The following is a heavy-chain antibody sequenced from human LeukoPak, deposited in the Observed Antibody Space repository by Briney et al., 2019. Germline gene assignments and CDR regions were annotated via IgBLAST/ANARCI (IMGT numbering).Heavy chain of an antibody. V-gene: IGHV3-30*04. CDR3: VREVTSGSFDY. CDR1: GFTFSSYA. Sequence: PGGSLRLSCKASGFTFSSYAMHWVRQAPGRGLEWVTVISDDGSNGYYAGSVKGRFTISRDNSQNTLHVQMSSLRPEDTAVYYCVREVTSGSFDYWGQGTLVTVSS. CDR2: ISDDGSNG. D-gene: IGHD1-26*01. J-gene: IGHJ4*02.